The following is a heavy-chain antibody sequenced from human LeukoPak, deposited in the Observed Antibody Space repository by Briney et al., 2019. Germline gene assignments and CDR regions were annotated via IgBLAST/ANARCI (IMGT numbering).Heavy chain of an antibody. CDR1: GGTFSRYA. CDR3: ALYYYDSSFDY. Sequence: SVKVSCKASGGTFSRYAISWVRQAPGQGLEWMGWIIPILGIANYAQKFQGRVTITADKSTSTAYMELSSLRSEDTAVYYCALYYYDSSFDYWGQGTLVTVSS. V-gene: IGHV1-69*04. CDR2: IIPILGIA. J-gene: IGHJ4*02. D-gene: IGHD3-22*01.